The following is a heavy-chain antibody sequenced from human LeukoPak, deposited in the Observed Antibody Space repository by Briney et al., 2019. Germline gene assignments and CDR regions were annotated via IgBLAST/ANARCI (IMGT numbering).Heavy chain of an antibody. CDR2: IHYSGSA. J-gene: IGHJ4*02. Sequence: PSETLSLTCTVSGGSVSGSKYFWGWLRQPPGKGLDWIGSIHYSGSAYYRPPFRRRVTISVDTSKNQFSLKLTSVTAADTAVYYCARHPYYEGSRPHNGGLWGQGTLVTVSS. D-gene: IGHD3-10*01. CDR1: GGSVSGSKYF. CDR3: ARHPYYEGSRPHNGGL. V-gene: IGHV4-39*01.